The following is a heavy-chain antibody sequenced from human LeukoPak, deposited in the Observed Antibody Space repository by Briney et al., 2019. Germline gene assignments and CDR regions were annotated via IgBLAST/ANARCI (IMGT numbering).Heavy chain of an antibody. CDR1: GYSISSGYY. CDR2: IYHSGST. J-gene: IGHJ4*02. V-gene: IGHV4-38-2*02. D-gene: IGHD5-24*01. Sequence: SETLSLTCTVSGYSISSGYYWGWIRQPPGKGLEWIGSIYHSGSTYYNPSLKSRVTISVDTSKNQFSLKLSSVTAADTAVYYCVRALARRDGYNPTYYFDYWGQGTLVTVSS. CDR3: VRALARRDGYNPTYYFDY.